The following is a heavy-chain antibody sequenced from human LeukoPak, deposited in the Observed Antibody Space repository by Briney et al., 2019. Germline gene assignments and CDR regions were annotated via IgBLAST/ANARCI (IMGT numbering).Heavy chain of an antibody. D-gene: IGHD3-10*01. CDR2: INPSGGST. CDR3: ASLEYGSGSDDY. CDR1: GYTFINYY. Sequence: GASVTVSFKASGYTFINYYMHWVRQAPGQGLDWMGIINPSGGSTSYAQKFQGRVTITADESTSTAYMELSSLRSEDTAVYYCASLEYGSGSDDYWGQGTLVTVSS. V-gene: IGHV1-46*01. J-gene: IGHJ4*02.